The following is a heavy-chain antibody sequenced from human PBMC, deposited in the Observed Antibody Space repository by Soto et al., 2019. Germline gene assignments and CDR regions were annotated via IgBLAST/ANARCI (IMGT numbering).Heavy chain of an antibody. V-gene: IGHV3-7*05. CDR1: GFTFNNFW. CDR2: IKQDGSAR. CDR3: ARGGWGRYFDV. Sequence: EVKLVESGGGLVQPGGSLRLSCVVSGFTFNNFWMKWVRQAPGKGLQWVADIKQDGSARYYVDPVRGRFTISRDNANNSLYLEMNSLRADDTAVYYCARGGWGRYFDVWGPGTLVTVSS. D-gene: IGHD2-21*02. J-gene: IGHJ2*01.